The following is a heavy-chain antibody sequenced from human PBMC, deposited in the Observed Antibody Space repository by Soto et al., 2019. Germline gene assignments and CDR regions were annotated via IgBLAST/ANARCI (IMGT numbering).Heavy chain of an antibody. V-gene: IGHV3-23*01. Sequence: EVKVLESGGGLVQPGGSLRLSCATSGFTFSLYPMNWVRQAPGKGLEWVSGISAGGDSTYYADSVKGRFTIFRDNSKNSVYLQMNSLRVEDTAVYYCARRVWGQETLVTVSS. CDR3: ARRV. CDR2: ISAGGDST. CDR1: GFTFSLYP. J-gene: IGHJ4*02.